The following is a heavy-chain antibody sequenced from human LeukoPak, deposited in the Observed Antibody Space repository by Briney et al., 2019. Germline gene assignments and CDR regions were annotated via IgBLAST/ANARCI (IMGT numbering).Heavy chain of an antibody. CDR2: ISGDGNKK. J-gene: IGHJ4*02. D-gene: IGHD3-3*01. CDR1: GFTFDEYA. V-gene: IGHV3-43*02. Sequence: PGGSLRLSCVASGFTFDEYAMHWVRQAPGKSLEWVSLISGDGNKKYYAESVKGRFTISRDNSKNSLYLQVNSLRTEDTALYYCAKDMGPLGTIWLDYWGQGTLVSVSS. CDR3: AKDMGPLGTIWLDY.